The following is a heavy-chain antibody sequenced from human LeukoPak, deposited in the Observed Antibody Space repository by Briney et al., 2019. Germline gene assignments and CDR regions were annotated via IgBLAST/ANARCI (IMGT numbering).Heavy chain of an antibody. CDR2: ISSSSSTI. CDR1: GFTFSSYS. Sequence: GGSLRLSCAASGFTFSSYSMNWVRQAPGKGLEWVSYISSSSSTIYYADSVKGRFTISRDNAKNSLYLQMNSLRDEDTAVYYCVRVRNYYYGMDVWGQGTTVTVSS. J-gene: IGHJ6*02. CDR3: VRVRNYYYGMDV. V-gene: IGHV3-48*02.